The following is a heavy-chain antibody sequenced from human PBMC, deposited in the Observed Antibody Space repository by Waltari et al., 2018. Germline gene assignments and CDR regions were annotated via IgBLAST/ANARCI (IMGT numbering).Heavy chain of an antibody. CDR1: GGSFSGYY. CDR3: ATPSGSYSLLDMDV. V-gene: IGHV4-34*01. D-gene: IGHD1-26*01. Sequence: QVQLQQWGAGLLKPSETLSLTCAVYGGSFSGYYWSWIRQPPGKGLEWIGEINHSGSTNYNPSLKSRVTISVDTSKNQFSLKLSSVTAADTAVYYCATPSGSYSLLDMDVWGKGTTVTVSS. J-gene: IGHJ6*03. CDR2: INHSGST.